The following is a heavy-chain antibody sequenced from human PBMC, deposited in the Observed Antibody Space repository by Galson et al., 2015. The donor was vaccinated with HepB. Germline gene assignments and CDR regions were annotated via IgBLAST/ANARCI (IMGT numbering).Heavy chain of an antibody. Sequence: SVKVSCKASGGTFSSYAISWVRQAPGQGLEWMGGIIPILGIANYAQKFQGRVTITADKSTSTAYMELSSLRSEDTAVYYCARGRGYYDSSGYFGNYYYYYMDVWGKGTTVTVSS. CDR2: IIPILGIA. CDR1: GGTFSSYA. V-gene: IGHV1-69*10. CDR3: ARGRGYYDSSGYFGNYYYYYMDV. D-gene: IGHD3-22*01. J-gene: IGHJ6*03.